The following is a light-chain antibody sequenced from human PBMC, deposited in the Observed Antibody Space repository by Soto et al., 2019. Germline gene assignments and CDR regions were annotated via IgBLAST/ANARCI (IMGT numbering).Light chain of an antibody. CDR2: EVG. J-gene: IGLJ1*01. V-gene: IGLV2-14*01. Sequence: QSVLTQPASVSGSPGQSFTISCTGTSSNFGCYNYVFWYQQHPGKAPKLMIYEVGNRPSGVSNRFSGSKSGNTGSLTISSLQDDDGADYYSISYTHSSIYVFGTGTKLTVL. CDR1: SSNFGCYNY. CDR3: ISYTHSSIYV.